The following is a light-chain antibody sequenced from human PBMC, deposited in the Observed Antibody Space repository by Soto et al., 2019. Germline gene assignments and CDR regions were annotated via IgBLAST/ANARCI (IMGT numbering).Light chain of an antibody. CDR2: DAS. CDR1: QHANNF. CDR3: QQRANWPIT. Sequence: EIVLTQSPATLSLSPGERATLSCRASQHANNFLIWYQQKPGQAPRLLIYDASTRASGIPARFTGSGSGTDFTLTISSLEPEDSAVYYCQQRANWPITFGQGTRLDIK. J-gene: IGKJ5*01. V-gene: IGKV3-11*01.